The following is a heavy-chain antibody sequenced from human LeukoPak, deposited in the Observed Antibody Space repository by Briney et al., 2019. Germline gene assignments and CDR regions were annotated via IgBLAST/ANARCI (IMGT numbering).Heavy chain of an antibody. Sequence: SETLSLTCTVSGGSISSDYWSWMRQPPGKGLEWIAFLHYSGTINYNPSLKSRVTISVDTSKNQFSLKLSSVTAADTAVYYCARHRGMYYYDSSGYYYWGQGTLVTVSS. CDR3: ARHRGMYYYDSSGYYY. CDR1: GGSISSDY. J-gene: IGHJ4*02. CDR2: LHYSGTI. D-gene: IGHD3-22*01. V-gene: IGHV4-59*08.